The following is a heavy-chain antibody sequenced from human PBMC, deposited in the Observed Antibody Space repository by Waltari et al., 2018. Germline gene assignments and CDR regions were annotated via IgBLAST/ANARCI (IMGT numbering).Heavy chain of an antibody. CDR2: ISGRGGST. CDR3: AKAYDHYPGAAFDI. Sequence: EVQLVESGGGLVQPGGSLRLSCSASGFTFSSYAMSWVRQGLGNGLEVVSAISGRGGSTYYAESVKGRFTISRDNSKNTLYLQMNSLRAEDTAVYYCAKAYDHYPGAAFDIWGQGTMVTVSS. D-gene: IGHD3-16*01. V-gene: IGHV3-23*04. J-gene: IGHJ3*02. CDR1: GFTFSSYA.